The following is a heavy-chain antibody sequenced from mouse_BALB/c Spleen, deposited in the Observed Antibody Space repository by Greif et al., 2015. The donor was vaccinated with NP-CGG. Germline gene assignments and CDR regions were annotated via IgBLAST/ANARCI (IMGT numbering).Heavy chain of an antibody. CDR1: GFTFSDYG. V-gene: IGHV5-15*02. J-gene: IGHJ4*01. CDR3: ARVDYYGSSYVHATDY. CDR2: ISNLAYSI. Sequence: EVHLVESGGGLVQPGGSRKLSCAASGFTFSDYGMAWVRQAPGKGPEWVAFISNLAYSIYYADTVTGRFTISRENAKNTLYLEMSSLRSEDTAMYYCARVDYYGSSYVHATDYWGQGTSVTVSS. D-gene: IGHD1-1*01.